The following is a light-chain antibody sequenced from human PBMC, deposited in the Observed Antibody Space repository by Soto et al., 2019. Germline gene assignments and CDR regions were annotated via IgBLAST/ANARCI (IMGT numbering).Light chain of an antibody. CDR1: QSVDSH. CDR3: QQRNDWPIT. CDR2: GAS. V-gene: IGKV3-11*01. J-gene: IGKJ5*01. Sequence: IVFTQSPAPLSLSPGERATLSCRASQSVDSHLVWYQQKPGQAPRLLIFGASNRATGIPARFSGSGSGTDFTLAINRLEPDDFAVYYCQQRNDWPITFGQGTDWRL.